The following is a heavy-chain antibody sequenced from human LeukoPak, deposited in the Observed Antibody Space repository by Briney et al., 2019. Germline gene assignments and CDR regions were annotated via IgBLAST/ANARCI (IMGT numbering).Heavy chain of an antibody. CDR3: ARALRFVAAAGIADYYYAMDV. CDR2: MYSGGST. J-gene: IGHJ6*02. CDR1: GFTVSSYY. D-gene: IGHD6-13*01. Sequence: PGGPLRLSCAASGFTVSSYYMTWARQAPGKGLEWVSVMYSGGSTYYADSVKGRVAISRDNSQNTVFLQMNSVRVEDTAVYYCARALRFVAAAGIADYYYAMDVWGQGTTVTVSS. V-gene: IGHV3-66*01.